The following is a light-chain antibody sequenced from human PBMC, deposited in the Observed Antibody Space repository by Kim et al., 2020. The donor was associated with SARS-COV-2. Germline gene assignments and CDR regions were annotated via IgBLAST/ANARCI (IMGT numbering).Light chain of an antibody. Sequence: GQSITISCTVTSSDDGGYNLVSWYQQHPGKAPTLLIYEITKRPSGVSTRFSGSRSGSRASLTIAGLQAEDEADYYCWSYAGSDTFVFGTGTKVTVL. V-gene: IGLV2-23*02. CDR2: EIT. CDR1: SSDDGGYNL. J-gene: IGLJ1*01. CDR3: WSYAGSDTFV.